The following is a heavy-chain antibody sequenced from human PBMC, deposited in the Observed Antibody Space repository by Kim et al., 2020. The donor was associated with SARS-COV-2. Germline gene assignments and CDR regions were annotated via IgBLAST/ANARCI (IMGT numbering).Heavy chain of an antibody. V-gene: IGHV4-59*01. CDR2: IYYSGST. J-gene: IGHJ4*02. D-gene: IGHD6-19*01. CDR3: ASVGYSSGWSLAHYFDY. CDR1: GGSISSYY. Sequence: SETLSLTCTVSGGSISSYYWSWIRQPPGKGLEWIGYIYYSGSTNYNPSLKSRVTISVDTSKNQFSLKLSSVTAADTAVYYYASVGYSSGWSLAHYFDYWGQGTLVTVSS.